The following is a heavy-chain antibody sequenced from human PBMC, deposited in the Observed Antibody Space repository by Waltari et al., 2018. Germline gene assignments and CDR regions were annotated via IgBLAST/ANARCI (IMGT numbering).Heavy chain of an antibody. V-gene: IGHV1-69*02. J-gene: IGHJ6*02. CDR3: ARTYSGYDLNYYYGMDV. D-gene: IGHD5-12*01. CDR2: IIPILGIA. Sequence: QVQLVQSGAEVKKPGSSVKVSCKASGGTFSSYTISWVRPAPGQGLEWMGRIIPILGIANYAQKFQGRVTITADKSTSTAYMELSSLRSEDTAVYYCARTYSGYDLNYYYGMDVWGQGTTVTVSS. CDR1: GGTFSSYT.